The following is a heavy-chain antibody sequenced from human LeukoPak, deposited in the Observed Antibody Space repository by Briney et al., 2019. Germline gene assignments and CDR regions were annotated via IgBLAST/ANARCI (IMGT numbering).Heavy chain of an antibody. CDR3: ASYDYVWGSYRY. J-gene: IGHJ4*02. V-gene: IGHV4-34*01. D-gene: IGHD3-16*02. CDR2: INHSGST. CDR1: GGSFSGYY. Sequence: SETLSLTCAVYGGSFSGYYWSWIRQPPGKGLEWIGEINHSGSTNYNPSLKSRVTISVDTSKNQFSLKLSSVTAADTAVYYCASYDYVWGSYRYWGQGTLVTVSS.